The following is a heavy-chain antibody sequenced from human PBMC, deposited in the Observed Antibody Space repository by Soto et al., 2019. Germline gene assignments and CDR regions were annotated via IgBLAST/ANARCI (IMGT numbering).Heavy chain of an antibody. V-gene: IGHV3-23*01. CDR3: AKHAAAAAPDY. J-gene: IGHJ4*02. CDR1: GFAVSSKY. Sequence: GGSLRLSCAASGFAVSSKYMTWVRQAPGKGLEWVSLISGSGGGTYYADSVKGRFTISRDNSKNTLYSQMNSLRAEDTAVYYCAKHAAAAAPDYWGQGTLVTVS. D-gene: IGHD6-13*01. CDR2: ISGSGGGT.